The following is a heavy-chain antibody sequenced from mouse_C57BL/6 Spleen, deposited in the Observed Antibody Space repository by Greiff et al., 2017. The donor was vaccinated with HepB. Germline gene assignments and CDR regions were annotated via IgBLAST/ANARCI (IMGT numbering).Heavy chain of an antibody. J-gene: IGHJ1*03. Sequence: QVQLQQPGAELVRPGSSVKLSCKASGYTFTSYWMDWVKQRPGQGLEWIGNIYPSDSETHYNQKFKDKATLTVDKSSSTAYMQLSSLTSEDSAVYYCARSGWGYGSSYWYFDVWGTGTTVTVSS. D-gene: IGHD1-1*01. CDR3: ARSGWGYGSSYWYFDV. CDR1: GYTFTSYW. V-gene: IGHV1-61*01. CDR2: IYPSDSET.